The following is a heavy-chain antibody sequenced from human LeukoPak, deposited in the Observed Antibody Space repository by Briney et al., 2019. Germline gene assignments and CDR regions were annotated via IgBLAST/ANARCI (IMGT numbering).Heavy chain of an antibody. CDR3: AGTPDWFGP. V-gene: IGHV4-30-4*01. CDR1: GASITRTDYY. CDR2: IHYSGSA. J-gene: IGHJ5*02. Sequence: PSQTLSLTCAVSGASITRTDYYWRWIRQPPAKGLEWLGYIHYSGSAYSGRAYYNPSLKSRVTISEDTSKNQFSLKLTSVTAADTAVYYCAGTPDWFGPWGQGTLVTVSS.